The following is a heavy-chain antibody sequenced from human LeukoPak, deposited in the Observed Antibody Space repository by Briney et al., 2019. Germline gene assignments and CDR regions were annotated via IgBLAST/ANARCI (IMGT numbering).Heavy chain of an antibody. Sequence: ASVKVSCKASGYTFTGYYMHRVRQAPGQGLEWMGWINPNSGGTNYAQKFQGRVTMTRDTSISTAYMELSRLRSDDTAVYYCARSGSAARPTGWTYYMDVWGKGTTVTVSS. J-gene: IGHJ6*03. V-gene: IGHV1-2*02. CDR1: GYTFTGYY. D-gene: IGHD6-6*01. CDR3: ARSGSAARPTGWTYYMDV. CDR2: INPNSGGT.